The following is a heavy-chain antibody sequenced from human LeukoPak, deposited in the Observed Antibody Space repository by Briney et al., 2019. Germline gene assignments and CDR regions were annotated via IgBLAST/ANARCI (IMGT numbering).Heavy chain of an antibody. D-gene: IGHD2-15*01. Sequence: GGSLRLSCAASGFAFSYYAMSWVRQAPGKGLEWVSVIYSGGGTYYADSVKGRFTISRDNSKNTRYLQMNSLKAEDTAVYYCARVELVYYYYGMDVWGQGTTVTVSS. CDR2: IYSGGGT. V-gene: IGHV3-66*01. J-gene: IGHJ6*02. CDR1: GFAFSYYA. CDR3: ARVELVYYYYGMDV.